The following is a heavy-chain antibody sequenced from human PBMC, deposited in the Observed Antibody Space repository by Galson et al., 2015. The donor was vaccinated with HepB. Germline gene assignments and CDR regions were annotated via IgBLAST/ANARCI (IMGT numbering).Heavy chain of an antibody. Sequence: SVKVSCKASGGSFSGYAITWVRQAPGQGLEWVGGIIPIFGIADYAQKFQDRVTITADKFTSTVYMEVSSLRSEDTAVYYCARAPHSSGSYFFYYYMDVWGKGTTVIVSS. V-gene: IGHV1-69*10. CDR1: GGSFSGYA. CDR2: IIPIFGIA. D-gene: IGHD3-22*01. J-gene: IGHJ6*03. CDR3: ARAPHSSGSYFFYYYMDV.